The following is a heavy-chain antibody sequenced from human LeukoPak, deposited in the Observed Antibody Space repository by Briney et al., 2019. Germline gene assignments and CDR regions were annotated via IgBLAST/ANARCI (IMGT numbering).Heavy chain of an antibody. V-gene: IGHV1-18*01. CDR2: ISAYNGNT. J-gene: IGHJ4*02. Sequence: GASVKVSCKASGYTFTSYGISWVRQAPGQGLEGMGWISAYNGNTNYAQKLQGRVTMTTDTSTSTAYMELRSLRSDDTAVYYCARGRAVGYDILTGYLYWGQGTLVTVSS. CDR3: ARGRAVGYDILTGYLY. CDR1: GYTFTSYG. D-gene: IGHD3-9*01.